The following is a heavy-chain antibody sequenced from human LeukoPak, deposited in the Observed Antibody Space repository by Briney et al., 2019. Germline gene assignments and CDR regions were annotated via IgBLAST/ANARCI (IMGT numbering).Heavy chain of an antibody. D-gene: IGHD3-10*01. CDR1: GGSFSGYY. V-gene: IGHV4-34*01. J-gene: IGHJ6*04. Sequence: PSETLSLTCAVYGGSFSGYYWSWIRQPPGKGLEWIGEINHSGSTNYNPSLKSRVTISVDTSKNQFSLKLSSVTAADTAVYYCARERGITMVRGVISPVWGEGTTVTVSS. CDR3: ARERGITMVRGVISPV. CDR2: INHSGST.